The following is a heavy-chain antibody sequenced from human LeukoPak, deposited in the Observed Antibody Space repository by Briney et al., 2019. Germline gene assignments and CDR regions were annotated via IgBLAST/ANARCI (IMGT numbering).Heavy chain of an antibody. V-gene: IGHV1-18*01. CDR2: ISAYNGNT. Sequence: ASVKVSCKASGYTFSSYGISWVRQAPGQGLEWMGWISAYNGNTNYAQKVQGRVTMTTDTSTNTAYMELRSLRFDDTAVYYCARDRGSGWFVYWGQGTLVTVSS. CDR1: GYTFSSYG. D-gene: IGHD6-19*01. J-gene: IGHJ5*01. CDR3: ARDRGSGWFVY.